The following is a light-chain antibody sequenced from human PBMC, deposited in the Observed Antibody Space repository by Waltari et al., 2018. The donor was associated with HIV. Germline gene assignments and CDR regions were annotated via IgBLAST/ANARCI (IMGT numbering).Light chain of an antibody. J-gene: IGLJ2*01. Sequence: QSALTQPASVSGSPGQSITISCTGTSSDFGGYHYVSWYQQHPGKAPKLMIYDVSYRPSGVSNRFSGSKSGNTASLTISGLQAEDEADYYCSSYTSSSTLYVVFGGGTKLTVL. CDR2: DVS. CDR3: SSYTSSSTLYVV. V-gene: IGLV2-14*01. CDR1: SSDFGGYHY.